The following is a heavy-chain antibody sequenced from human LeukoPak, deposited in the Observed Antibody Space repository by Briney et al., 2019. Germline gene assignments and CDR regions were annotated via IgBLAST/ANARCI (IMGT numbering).Heavy chain of an antibody. J-gene: IGHJ4*02. V-gene: IGHV3-53*01. Sequence: GGSLRLSCAASGFTFSYYYMSGVRQAPGKGLEWVSVIYSGGSTDYADSVKGRFTISRDNSKNTLYLQMNSLRAEDTAVYHCARGPAGYNWGQGTLVTVSS. CDR2: IYSGGST. CDR1: GFTFSYYY. CDR3: ARGPAGYN. D-gene: IGHD1-1*01.